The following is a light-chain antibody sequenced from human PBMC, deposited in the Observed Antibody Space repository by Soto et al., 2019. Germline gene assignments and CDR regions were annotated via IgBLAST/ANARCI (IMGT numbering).Light chain of an antibody. V-gene: IGKV3D-15*01. Sequence: EFVMTQSPSTLSVSTGERATLSCRASQSINRDYLAWYQQKPGQAPRLLIYSISSRATGIPDRFSGSGSGTEFTLTISSLQPEDFAIYYCQQYTQWPITFGQGTRLEIK. CDR1: QSINRDY. CDR3: QQYTQWPIT. CDR2: SIS. J-gene: IGKJ5*01.